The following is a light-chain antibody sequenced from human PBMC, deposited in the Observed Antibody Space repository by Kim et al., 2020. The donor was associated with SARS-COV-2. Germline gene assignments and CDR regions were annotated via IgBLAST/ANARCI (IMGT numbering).Light chain of an antibody. J-gene: IGKJ4*01. CDR1: QIITTY. V-gene: IGKV1-39*01. CDR2: DAS. CDR3: QQTYTTPVT. Sequence: SGGDRVTLTCRASQIITTYLNWYQPNPAKAPSLLIYDASSLQSGVPSRFSGSGSGTDFTLTISSLQPEDFATYYCQQTYTTPVTFGGGTKVDIK.